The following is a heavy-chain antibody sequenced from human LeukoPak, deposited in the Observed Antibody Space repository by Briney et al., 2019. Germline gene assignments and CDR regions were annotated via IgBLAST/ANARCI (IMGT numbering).Heavy chain of an antibody. D-gene: IGHD6-13*01. CDR2: ISWNSGSI. CDR3: AKDLAAAGGMDV. V-gene: IGHV3-9*01. J-gene: IGHJ6*02. Sequence: PGRSLRPSCAASGFTFDDYAMHWVRHAPGKGLEWVSGISWNSGSIGYADSVKGRFTISRDNAKNSLYLQMNSLRAEDTALYYCAKDLAAAGGMDVWGQGTTVTVSS. CDR1: GFTFDDYA.